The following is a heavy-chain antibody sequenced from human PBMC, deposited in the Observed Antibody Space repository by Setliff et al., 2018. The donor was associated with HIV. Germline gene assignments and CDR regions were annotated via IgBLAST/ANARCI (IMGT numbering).Heavy chain of an antibody. CDR2: IYYSGTT. CDR1: GDSVSSASYY. Sequence: SETLSLTCTVSGDSVSSASYYWSWIRQPPGKGLEWIGYIYYSGTTKYNPSLKSRVTISVGTSKNQFSLKLSSVTAADTAVYYCARVQVGDPYYSYYYMDVWGEGTTVTVSS. J-gene: IGHJ6*03. CDR3: ARVQVGDPYYSYYYMDV. D-gene: IGHD2-8*02. V-gene: IGHV4-61*01.